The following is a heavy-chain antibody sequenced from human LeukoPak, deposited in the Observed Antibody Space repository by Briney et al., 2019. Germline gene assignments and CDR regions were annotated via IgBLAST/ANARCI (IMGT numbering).Heavy chain of an antibody. CDR3: ARHDFWSGFKGGDY. Sequence: PGGSLRLSCAASGFTFSSYGMSWVRRVPGKGLEWVSSINGNGGSTAYADSVKGRFTISRDNAKNSLYLQMNNLRAEDTAFYYCARHDFWSGFKGGDYWGQGTLVTVSS. V-gene: IGHV3-20*04. CDR2: INGNGGST. D-gene: IGHD3-3*01. J-gene: IGHJ4*02. CDR1: GFTFSSYG.